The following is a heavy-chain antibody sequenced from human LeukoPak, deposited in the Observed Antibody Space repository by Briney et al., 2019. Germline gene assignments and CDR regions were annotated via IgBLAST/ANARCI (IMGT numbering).Heavy chain of an antibody. D-gene: IGHD6-13*01. CDR1: GFTFSSYW. CDR3: AKGSSWFDY. V-gene: IGHV3-74*01. CDR2: ISRDGSST. Sequence: GGSLRLSCEASGFTFSSYWMRWVRQGPGKGLVWVADISRDGSSTNYADSVKGRFTISRDNARNTLYLQMNSLRAEDTAVYYCAKGSSWFDYWGQGTLVTVSS. J-gene: IGHJ4*02.